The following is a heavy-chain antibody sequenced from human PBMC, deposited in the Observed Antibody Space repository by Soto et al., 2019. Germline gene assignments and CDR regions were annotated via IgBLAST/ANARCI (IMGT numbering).Heavy chain of an antibody. D-gene: IGHD6-13*01. CDR1: GFTFSNYW. V-gene: IGHV3-7*03. J-gene: IGHJ4*02. CDR3: AKGTVGSTLQPYYFDF. CDR2: INRDGSEK. Sequence: GGSLRLSCVASGFTFSNYWMSWVRQAPGKGLQWVANINRDGSEKYYVDSLKGRFTISRDNAENSLYLQMNNLRAEDTAVYYCAKGTVGSTLQPYYFDFWGQGTLVTVSS.